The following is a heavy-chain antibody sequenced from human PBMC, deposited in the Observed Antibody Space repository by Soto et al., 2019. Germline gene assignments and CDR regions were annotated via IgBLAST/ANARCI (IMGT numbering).Heavy chain of an antibody. CDR2: IDPSDSYT. Sequence: EVQLVQSGAEVKKPGESLRISCKCSGYSFTSYWITWVRQMPGKGLEWMGKIDPSDSYTNYSPSFQGHVTISADKSIGPDCLQWSSLKASDTAMYSWAKDICNSNSCYLAYWGQGTLVTVSS. D-gene: IGHD2-2*01. CDR1: GYSFTSYW. V-gene: IGHV5-10-1*01. J-gene: IGHJ4*02. CDR3: AKDICNSNSCYLAY.